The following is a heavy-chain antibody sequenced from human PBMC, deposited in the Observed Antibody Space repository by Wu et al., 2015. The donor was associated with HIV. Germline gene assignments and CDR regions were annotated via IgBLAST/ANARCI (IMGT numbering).Heavy chain of an antibody. J-gene: IGHJ6*03. CDR3: ARTHSSSWSYHYSYYYMDV. Sequence: QVQLMQSGAEVKKPGASVKVSCKASGYTFTSYDINWVRQATGQGLEWMGWMNPNSGNTGYAQKFQGRVTITRNTSISTAYMELSSLRSEDTAVYYCARTHSSSWSYHYSYYYMDVWGKGPRSPSP. CDR2: MNPNSGNT. V-gene: IGHV1-8*03. CDR1: GYTFTSYD. D-gene: IGHD6-13*01.